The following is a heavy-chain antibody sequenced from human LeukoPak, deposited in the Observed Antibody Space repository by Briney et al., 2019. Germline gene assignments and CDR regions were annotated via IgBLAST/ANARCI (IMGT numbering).Heavy chain of an antibody. CDR2: IGWDGGYT. J-gene: IGHJ6*03. D-gene: IGHD1-26*01. Sequence: PGGSLRLSCAASGFTFDDYAMHWARQAPGKGLEWVSLIGWDGGYTYYADSVKGRFTISRDNAKNSLYLQMNSLRAEDTAVYYCARDPYSGSYGNYYYYYMDVWGKGTTVTISS. CDR3: ARDPYSGSYGNYYYYYMDV. CDR1: GFTFDDYA. V-gene: IGHV3-43D*03.